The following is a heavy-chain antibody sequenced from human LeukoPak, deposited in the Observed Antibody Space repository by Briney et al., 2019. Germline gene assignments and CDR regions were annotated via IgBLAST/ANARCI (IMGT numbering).Heavy chain of an antibody. J-gene: IGHJ4*02. CDR2: IYYRGST. CDR3: ARADYDTSAYYYTFDY. CDR1: GGSINGYY. Sequence: SETLSLTCTVSGGSINGYYWSWIRQPPEKGLEWIGYIYYRGSTNYNPFLKSRVTISVDTSKNQFSLKLSSVTAADTAVYYCARADYDTSAYYYTFDYWGQGTLVTVSS. D-gene: IGHD3-22*01. V-gene: IGHV4-59*01.